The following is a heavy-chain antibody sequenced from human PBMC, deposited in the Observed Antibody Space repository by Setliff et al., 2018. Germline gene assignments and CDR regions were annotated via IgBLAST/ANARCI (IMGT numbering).Heavy chain of an antibody. Sequence: SETLSLTCTVSGGSISSSSYYWGWIRQPPGKGLEWIGSIYYSGCANYNPSLKSRVTMSIDTSKNQFSLKLNSVTAADMAVYYCAREQWLDPPGYYYMDVWAKGTTVTVSS. D-gene: IGHD6-19*01. CDR2: IYYSGCA. CDR3: AREQWLDPPGYYYMDV. J-gene: IGHJ6*03. V-gene: IGHV4-39*07. CDR1: GGSISSSSYY.